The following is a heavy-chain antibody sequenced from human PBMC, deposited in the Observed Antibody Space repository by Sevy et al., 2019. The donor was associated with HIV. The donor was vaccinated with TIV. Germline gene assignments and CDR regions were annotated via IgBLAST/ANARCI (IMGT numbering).Heavy chain of an antibody. Sequence: GGSLRLSCVASQLRFEDSDMNWVRQVPGKGLQWVSGINWNAAATGYTDSVKGRFTISRDNAKNTLYLQMDSLRGEDTGLYVCAKEKSCGGACYYFDYWGQGALVTVSS. CDR2: INWNAAAT. J-gene: IGHJ4*02. V-gene: IGHV3-20*01. CDR1: QLRFEDSD. D-gene: IGHD2-21*02. CDR3: AKEKSCGGACYYFDY.